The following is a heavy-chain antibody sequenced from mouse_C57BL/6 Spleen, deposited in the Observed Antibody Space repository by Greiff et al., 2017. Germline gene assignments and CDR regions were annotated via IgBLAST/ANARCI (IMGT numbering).Heavy chain of an antibody. V-gene: IGHV1-22*01. CDR2: INPNNGGT. CDR1: GYTFTDYT. J-gene: IGHJ4*01. CDR3: ARSPHYYGSSSYAMDY. D-gene: IGHD1-1*01. Sequence: VQLQQSGPELVKPGASVKMSCKASGYTFTDYTMHWVKQSHGKSLEWIGYINPNNGGTSYNQKFKGRATLTVNKSSSTAYMKLRSLTSEDSAVYYCARSPHYYGSSSYAMDYWGQGTSVTVSS.